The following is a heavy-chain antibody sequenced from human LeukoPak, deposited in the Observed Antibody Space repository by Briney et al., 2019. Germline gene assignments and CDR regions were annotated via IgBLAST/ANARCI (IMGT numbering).Heavy chain of an antibody. D-gene: IGHD1-26*01. Sequence: SGGSLRLSCAASGFTFSSYSMNWVRQAPGKGLEWVSFVSSGSSTIYYADSVKGRFTISRDNSKNTLYLQMDSLRAEDTAVYYCARDPGVGPTISPVDYWGQGTLVTVSS. V-gene: IGHV3-48*01. CDR3: ARDPGVGPTISPVDY. CDR2: VSSGSSTI. CDR1: GFTFSSYS. J-gene: IGHJ4*02.